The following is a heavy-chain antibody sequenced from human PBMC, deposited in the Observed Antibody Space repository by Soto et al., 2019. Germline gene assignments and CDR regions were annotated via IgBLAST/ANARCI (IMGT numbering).Heavy chain of an antibody. D-gene: IGHD5-12*01. Sequence: QVQLVQSGAEVKKPGSSVKVSCKASGGTFSSYTISWVRQAPGQGLEWMGRIIPILGIANYAQKFQGRVTITADKSTSTAYMELSSLRSDDTAVYYCARDLVHNSGYGDFDYWGQGTLVTVSS. CDR2: IIPILGIA. J-gene: IGHJ4*02. CDR1: GGTFSSYT. V-gene: IGHV1-69*08. CDR3: ARDLVHNSGYGDFDY.